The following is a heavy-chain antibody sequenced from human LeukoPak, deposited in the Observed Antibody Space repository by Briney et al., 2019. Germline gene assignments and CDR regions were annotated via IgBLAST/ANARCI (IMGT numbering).Heavy chain of an antibody. V-gene: IGHV4-39*07. D-gene: IGHD2-8*02. CDR2: IYYSGST. CDR3: AGGSAGGTDYYYYYMDV. Sequence: SETLSLTCTVSGGSISSSSYYWGWIRQPPGKGLEWIGSIYYSGSTYYNPSLKSRVTISVDTSKNQFSLKLSSVTAADTAVYYCAGGSAGGTDYYYYYMDVWGKGTTVTVSS. J-gene: IGHJ6*03. CDR1: GGSISSSSYY.